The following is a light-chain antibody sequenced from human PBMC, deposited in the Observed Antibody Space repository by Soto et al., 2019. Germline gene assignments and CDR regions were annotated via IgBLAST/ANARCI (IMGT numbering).Light chain of an antibody. CDR1: QSVRNF. CDR3: QQRRNWPT. J-gene: IGKJ5*01. CDR2: DAS. Sequence: EIVLTQSPSTLSLSPGERATLSCRASQSVRNFLAWYQQKPGQAPRLLLYDASNRATGIPDRFSGSGSGTDFTLTISSLEPEDFAVYYCQQRRNWPTFGQGTRLRL. V-gene: IGKV3-11*01.